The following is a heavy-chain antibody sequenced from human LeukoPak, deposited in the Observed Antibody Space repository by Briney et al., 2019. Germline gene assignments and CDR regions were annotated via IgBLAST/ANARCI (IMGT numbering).Heavy chain of an antibody. CDR1: GGTFSSYT. CDR2: IIPILGIA. D-gene: IGHD4-23*01. V-gene: IGHV1-69*04. J-gene: IGHJ5*02. Sequence: SVKVSCKASGGTFSSYTISWVRQAPGQGLEWMGRIIPILGIANYAQKFQGRVTITADKSTSTAYMELSSLRSEDTAVYYCARDYGGDNWFDPWGQGTLVTVSS. CDR3: ARDYGGDNWFDP.